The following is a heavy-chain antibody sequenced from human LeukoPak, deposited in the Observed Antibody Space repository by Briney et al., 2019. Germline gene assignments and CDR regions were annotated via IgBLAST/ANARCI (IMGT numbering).Heavy chain of an antibody. CDR3: AITVAGIVSGGY. CDR2: INPGGGST. J-gene: IGHJ4*02. Sequence: ASVKVSCKASGYTFTSYYMHWVRQAHGQGLEWMGIINPGGGSTTYAQKFQGRVNMTGDTSTSTVYIELSSLRSDDTAVYYCAITVAGIVSGGYWGEGTLVTVSS. CDR1: GYTFTSYY. V-gene: IGHV1-46*01. D-gene: IGHD6-19*01.